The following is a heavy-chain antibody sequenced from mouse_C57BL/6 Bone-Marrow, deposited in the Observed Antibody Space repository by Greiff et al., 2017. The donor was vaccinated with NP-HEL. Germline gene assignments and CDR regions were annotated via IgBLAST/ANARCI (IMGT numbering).Heavy chain of an antibody. CDR2: INPSSGYT. D-gene: IGHD1-1*01. CDR1: GYTFTCHW. CDR3: TRLSYYGRRSYYARDY. V-gene: IGHV1-7*01. Sequence: VQLQESGAELAQPGASVKLSCKASGYTFTCHWMHWVKQRPGQGLEWIGYINPSSGYTKYNQKFKDKATLTADKSSSTAYMQLSSLTYEDSAVYYCTRLSYYGRRSYYARDYWGQGTSVTVSA. J-gene: IGHJ4*01.